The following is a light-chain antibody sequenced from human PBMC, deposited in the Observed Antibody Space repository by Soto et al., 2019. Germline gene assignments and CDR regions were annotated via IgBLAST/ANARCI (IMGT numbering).Light chain of an antibody. Sequence: IVLTQSPGTLSLSPWERATLSCRASLNVNSYLAWYQQKPGQAPRLLIYDASNRAAGIPARFSGSGSGTDFTLTISSLEPEDFAIYYCQQRQYWPPITFGQGTRLEIK. V-gene: IGKV3-11*01. CDR2: DAS. CDR1: LNVNSY. CDR3: QQRQYWPPIT. J-gene: IGKJ5*01.